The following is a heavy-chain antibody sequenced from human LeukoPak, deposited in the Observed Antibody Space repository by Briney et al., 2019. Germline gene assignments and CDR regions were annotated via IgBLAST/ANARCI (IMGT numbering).Heavy chain of an antibody. V-gene: IGHV4-38-2*01. Sequence: GSLRLSCAASGFTFSDYYMSWIRQAPGKGLEWIGSIYYSGSTYYNPSLKSRVTISVDTSKNQFSLKLSSVTAADTAVYYCARGRMGATRKKSRWYAEYFQHWGQGTLVTVSS. CDR3: ARGRMGATRKKSRWYAEYFQH. J-gene: IGHJ1*01. D-gene: IGHD4-23*01. CDR1: GFTFSDYY. CDR2: IYYSGST.